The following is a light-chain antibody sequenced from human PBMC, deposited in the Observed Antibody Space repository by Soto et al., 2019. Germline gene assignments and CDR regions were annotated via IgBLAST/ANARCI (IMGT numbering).Light chain of an antibody. J-gene: IGKJ5*01. CDR3: QQYNNWPLT. V-gene: IGKV3D-15*01. CDR2: GAS. Sequence: EIVMTQSPATVSASPGERATLSCRASQSVMSNYVAWYHQKPGQAPRLLISGASTRAAGIPDRFSGGGSGTEFTLTISSLQSEDFAIYWCQQYNNWPLTFGPGTDWRL. CDR1: QSVMSN.